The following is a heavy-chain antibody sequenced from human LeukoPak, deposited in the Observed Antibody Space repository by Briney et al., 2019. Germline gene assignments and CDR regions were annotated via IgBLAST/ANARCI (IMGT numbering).Heavy chain of an antibody. Sequence: GRSLGLSCVVSGFSFGDFDMHWVRRAPGRGLEWVTMISYDGSNKYYVDSVRDRFTVSRDNSKNTLSLHMNSLRPEDTAVYYCAKDDYGMDVWGQGTTVIVS. CDR2: ISYDGSNK. CDR3: AKDDYGMDV. V-gene: IGHV3-30*18. CDR1: GFSFGDFD. J-gene: IGHJ6*02.